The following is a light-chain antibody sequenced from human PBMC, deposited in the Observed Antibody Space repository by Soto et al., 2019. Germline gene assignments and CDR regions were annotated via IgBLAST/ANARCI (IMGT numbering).Light chain of an antibody. CDR3: QQRSNWPRT. V-gene: IGKV1-39*01. CDR1: QSISSY. CDR2: AAS. J-gene: IGKJ4*01. Sequence: DIQMTQSPSSLSASVGDRVTITCRASQSISSYLNWYQQKPGKAPKLLIYAASSLQSGVPSRFSGSGSGTDFTLTISSLEPEDFAVYYCQQRSNWPRTFGGGTKVDIK.